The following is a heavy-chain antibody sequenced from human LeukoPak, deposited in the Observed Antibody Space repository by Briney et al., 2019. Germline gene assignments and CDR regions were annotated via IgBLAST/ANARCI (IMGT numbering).Heavy chain of an antibody. CDR3: ASRWELAYCGGDCLFGY. V-gene: IGHV4-39*07. Sequence: SETLSLTCTVSGGSISSSSYYWGWIRQPPGKGLEWIGSIYYSGSTYYNPSLKSRVTISVDTSKNQFSLKLSSVTAADTAVYYCASRWELAYCGGDCLFGYWGQGTLVTVSS. CDR1: GGSISSSSYY. J-gene: IGHJ4*02. CDR2: IYYSGST. D-gene: IGHD2-21*02.